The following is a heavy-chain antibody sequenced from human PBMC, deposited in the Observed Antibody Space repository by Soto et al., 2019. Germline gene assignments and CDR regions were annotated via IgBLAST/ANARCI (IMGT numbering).Heavy chain of an antibody. CDR3: AKAVPPFVVVTASDY. V-gene: IGHV3-30*18. D-gene: IGHD2-21*02. Sequence: LRLSCAASGFTFGNFGMHWVRQAPGKGLEWVAVISYDGTNKYYADSVKGRFTISRDNSKNTLYLQINSLRAEDTAVYYCAKAVPPFVVVTASDYWGQGTLVTVSS. CDR2: ISYDGTNK. CDR1: GFTFGNFG. J-gene: IGHJ4*02.